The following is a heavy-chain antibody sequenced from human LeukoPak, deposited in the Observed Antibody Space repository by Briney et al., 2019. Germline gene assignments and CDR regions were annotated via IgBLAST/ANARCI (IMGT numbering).Heavy chain of an antibody. V-gene: IGHV4-31*03. Sequence: SETLSLTCTVSGDSISNGGYYWSWIRLHPGKGLEWVGYIYDSGTTYYSPALQSRVSISVDTSDNKFSLKLKSLTAADTAVYYCARGGDRRCFDYWGQGTLVTVSS. D-gene: IGHD1-14*01. J-gene: IGHJ4*02. CDR2: IYDSGTT. CDR1: GDSISNGGYY. CDR3: ARGGDRRCFDY.